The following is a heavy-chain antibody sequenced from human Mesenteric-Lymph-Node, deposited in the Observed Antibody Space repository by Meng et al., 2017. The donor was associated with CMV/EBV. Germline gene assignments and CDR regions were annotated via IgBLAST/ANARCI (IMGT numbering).Heavy chain of an antibody. CDR1: GFIFSNYG. Sequence: GESLKISCAPSGFIFSNYGMHWVRQAPGKGLEWVAFIQYDGRNTYYGDSVKGRFTISRDNSKNTLFLQMNSLRAEDTAVYYCAKDKYSSSYYFDYWGQGTLVTVSS. V-gene: IGHV3-30*02. J-gene: IGHJ4*02. CDR3: AKDKYSSSYYFDY. CDR2: IQYDGRNT. D-gene: IGHD6-6*01.